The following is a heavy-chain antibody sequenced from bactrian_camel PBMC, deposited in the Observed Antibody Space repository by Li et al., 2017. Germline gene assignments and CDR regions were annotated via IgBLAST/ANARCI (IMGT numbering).Heavy chain of an antibody. CDR2: IHHGGGVT. D-gene: IGHD2*01. Sequence: HVQLVESGGGSVQAGGSLRLSCELSGETYRAYCMGWFRQGPGKEREGVAAIHHGGGVTYYSDSVKGRFTISQDNAKKTVHLQMNSLKVEDTAMYYCAADRGGRQCGAVWRSYRVGDYRGQGTQVTVS. J-gene: IGHJ4*01. V-gene: IGHV3-3*01. CDR1: GETYRAYC. CDR3: AADRGGRQCGAVWRSYRVGDY.